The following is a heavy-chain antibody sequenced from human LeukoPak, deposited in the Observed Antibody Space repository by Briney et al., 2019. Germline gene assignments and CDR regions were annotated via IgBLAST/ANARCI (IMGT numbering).Heavy chain of an antibody. V-gene: IGHV3-53*04. CDR1: GFTVSSNY. Sequence: SGGSLRLSCAASGFTVSSNYMSWVRQAPGKGLEWASVIYSGGSTYYADSVKGRFTISRHNSKNTLYLQMNSLRAEDTAVYYCARGSSGGWYYYDSSGYDYWGQGTLVTVSS. CDR2: IYSGGST. J-gene: IGHJ4*02. CDR3: ARGSSGGWYYYDSSGYDY. D-gene: IGHD3-22*01.